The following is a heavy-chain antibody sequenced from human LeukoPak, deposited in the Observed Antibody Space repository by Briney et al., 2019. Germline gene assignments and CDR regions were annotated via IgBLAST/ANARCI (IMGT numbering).Heavy chain of an antibody. D-gene: IGHD3-22*01. CDR2: IYYSGST. CDR1: GGSISSYY. V-gene: IGHV4-59*08. J-gene: IGHJ2*01. CDR3: ARHVSGRGYYYDSSWYFDL. Sequence: SETLSLTCTVSGGSISSYYWSWIRQPPGKGLEWIGYIYYSGSTNYNPSLKSRVTISVDTSKNQFSLKLSSVTAADTAVYYCARHVSGRGYYYDSSWYFDLWGRGTLVTVSS.